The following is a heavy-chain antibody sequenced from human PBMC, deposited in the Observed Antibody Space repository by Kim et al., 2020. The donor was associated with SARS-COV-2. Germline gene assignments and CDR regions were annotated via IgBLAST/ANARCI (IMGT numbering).Heavy chain of an antibody. J-gene: IGHJ4*02. D-gene: IGHD2-8*02. CDR3: ARVLAYCTRGTCYSDS. CDR2: ISYDGSRE. CDR1: GFTFSNFG. V-gene: IGHV3-33*05. Sequence: GGSLRLSCAASGFTFSNFGMQWVRQAPGKGLEWVAVISYDGSREWCADSVKDRFTISRDNSKNTLYLQMNGLRAEDTAVYYCARVLAYCTRGTCYSDSWGQGTLVTVSS.